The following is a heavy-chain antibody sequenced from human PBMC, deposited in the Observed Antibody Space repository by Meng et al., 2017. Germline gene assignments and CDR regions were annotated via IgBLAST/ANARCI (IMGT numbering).Heavy chain of an antibody. Sequence: QVWWVQVVAEVNKPGTSVKVACKASGSTFSGDAISWVRQAPGQGLERMGGIITIFGTATYEQQFQGRVTLTADKSTSTDYMELSSLRSEDTAVYYCARVGTTVAFWGQGTLVTVSS. CDR3: ARVGTTVAF. D-gene: IGHD2-2*01. CDR2: IITIFGTA. CDR1: GSTFSGDA. J-gene: IGHJ4*02. V-gene: IGHV1-69*06.